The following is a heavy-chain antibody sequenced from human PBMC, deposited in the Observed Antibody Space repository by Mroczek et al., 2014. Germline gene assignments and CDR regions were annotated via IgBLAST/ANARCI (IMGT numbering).Heavy chain of an antibody. D-gene: IGHD1-26*01. V-gene: IGHV3-21*01. CDR3: ARDPVRGSYSEAQHY. Sequence: EVQLLETGGGLVKPGGSLRLSCAASGFTFSSYSMNWVRQAPGKGLEWVSSISSSSSYIYYADSVKGRFTISRDNAKNSLYLQMNSLRAEDTAVYYCARDPVRGSYSEAQHYWGQGTLVTVSS. CDR1: GFTFSSYS. CDR2: ISSSSSYI. J-gene: IGHJ4*02.